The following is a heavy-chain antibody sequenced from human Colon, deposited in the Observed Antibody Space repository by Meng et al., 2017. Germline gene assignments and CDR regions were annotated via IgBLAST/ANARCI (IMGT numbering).Heavy chain of an antibody. J-gene: IGHJ4*02. Sequence: GESLKISCAASGFTFSSYEMNWVRQAPGKGLEWVSYISSSGSTIYYADSVKGRFTISRDNAKNSLYLQMNSLRAEDTAVYYCARGSGRSSSWYVSEDYWGQGTLVTVSS. V-gene: IGHV3-48*03. D-gene: IGHD6-13*01. CDR1: GFTFSSYE. CDR3: ARGSGRSSSWYVSEDY. CDR2: ISSSGSTI.